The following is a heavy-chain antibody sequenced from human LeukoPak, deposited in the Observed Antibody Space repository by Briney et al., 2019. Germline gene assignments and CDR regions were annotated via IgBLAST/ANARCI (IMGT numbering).Heavy chain of an antibody. CDR2: ISYDGSNK. J-gene: IGHJ6*02. CDR1: GFTFSSYA. D-gene: IGHD2-2*01. CDR3: ARELCSSTSCYGRYYGMDV. Sequence: GRSRRLSCAASGFTFSSYAMHWVRQAPGKGLGWVAVISYDGSNKDYADSVKGRFTISRDNSKNTLYLQMNSLRAEDTAVYYCARELCSSTSCYGRYYGMDVWGQGTTVTVSS. V-gene: IGHV3-30-3*01.